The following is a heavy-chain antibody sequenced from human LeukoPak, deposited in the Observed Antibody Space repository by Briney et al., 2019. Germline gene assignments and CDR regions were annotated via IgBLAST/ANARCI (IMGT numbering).Heavy chain of an antibody. CDR1: GYTFTSYY. V-gene: IGHV1-46*01. J-gene: IGHJ6*02. Sequence: GASVKVSCKASGYTFTSYYMHWVRQAPGQGLEWMGIINPSGGSTSYAQKFQGRVTMTRDTSTSTVYMELSSLRSEDTAVYYCARGYCSGGSYCYGMDVWGQGATVTVSS. D-gene: IGHD2-15*01. CDR2: INPSGGST. CDR3: ARGYCSGGSYCYGMDV.